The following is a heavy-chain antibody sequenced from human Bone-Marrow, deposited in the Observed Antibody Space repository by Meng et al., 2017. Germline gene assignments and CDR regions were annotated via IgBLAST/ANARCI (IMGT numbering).Heavy chain of an antibody. CDR2: INHSGST. V-gene: IGHV4-34*01. Sequence: QVQLQQWGAGLLKPSGTLSLTCAVYGGSFSGYYWSWIRQPPGKGLEWIGEINHSGSTNYNPSLKSRVTISVDTSKNQFSLKLSSVTAADTAVYYCARVSSGSYYADYWGQGTLVTVSS. J-gene: IGHJ4*02. D-gene: IGHD1-26*01. CDR3: ARVSSGSYYADY. CDR1: GGSFSGYY.